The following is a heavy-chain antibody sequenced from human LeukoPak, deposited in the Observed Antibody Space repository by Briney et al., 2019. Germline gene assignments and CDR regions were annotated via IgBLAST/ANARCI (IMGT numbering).Heavy chain of an antibody. D-gene: IGHD5-24*01. CDR2: ISPYNGNT. CDR1: GYTFTSYG. CDR3: AREMATIVNQFDY. Sequence: ASVKVSCKASGYTFTSYGISWVRQAPGQGLEGMGWISPYNGNTNYAQKLQGRVTKTTDTSTTTAYMELRSLRSDDTAVYYCAREMATIVNQFDYWGQGTLVTVSS. V-gene: IGHV1-18*01. J-gene: IGHJ4*02.